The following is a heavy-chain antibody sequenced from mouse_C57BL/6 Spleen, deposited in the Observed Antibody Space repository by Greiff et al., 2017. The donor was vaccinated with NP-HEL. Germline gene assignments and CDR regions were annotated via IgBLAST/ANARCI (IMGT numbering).Heavy chain of an antibody. J-gene: IGHJ4*01. D-gene: IGHD1-1*01. CDR2: IDPSASET. Sequence: VQLQQPGAELVRPGSSVKLSCKASGYTFTSYWMHWVKQRPIQGLEWIGNIDPSASETHYNQKFKDKATLTVDKSSSTAYLQLSSLTSNYSAVYYCASDTPLLQGYWGQGASVTVSS. CDR3: ASDTPLLQGY. CDR1: GYTFTSYW. V-gene: IGHV1-52*01.